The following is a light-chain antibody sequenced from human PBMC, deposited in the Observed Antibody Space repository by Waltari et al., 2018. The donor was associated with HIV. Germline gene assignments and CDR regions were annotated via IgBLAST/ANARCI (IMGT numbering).Light chain of an antibody. V-gene: IGLV2-23*02. CDR3: CSYAGPHPLV. Sequence: QSALTQPASVSGSPGQSITMSCTGTSSDVGGYDLVSWYQHFPGKAPKLIIFEVTQRPSGISTRCAGSKSGSTASLTISGLQAEDEADYFCCSYAGPHPLVFGGGTKLTVL. CDR2: EVT. J-gene: IGLJ2*01. CDR1: SSDVGGYDL.